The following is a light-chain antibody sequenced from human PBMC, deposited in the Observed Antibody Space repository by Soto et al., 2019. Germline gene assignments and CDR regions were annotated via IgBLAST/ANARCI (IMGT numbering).Light chain of an antibody. Sequence: EIVLTQSPGTLSLSPGGRATLSCRASQSVSRRLAWYQHRPGQSPRLLISGASMRASGVPVRFSGSGSGTDFTLTISRLEPEDVAVDYCQHYGETPITFGLGTRLEV. CDR3: QHYGETPIT. V-gene: IGKV3-20*01. CDR1: QSVSRR. CDR2: GAS. J-gene: IGKJ5*01.